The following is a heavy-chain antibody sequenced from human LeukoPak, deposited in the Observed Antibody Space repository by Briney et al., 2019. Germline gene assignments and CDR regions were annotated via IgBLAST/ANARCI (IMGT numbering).Heavy chain of an antibody. V-gene: IGHV1-46*01. Sequence: ASVTVSCKASGYTFTFYYMHWVRQAPGQALEWMGIINPAGGSTTYAHKFQGRLTMTRDTSTSTVSMELSSLKPEDTALYYCAGGGGSPDYWGQGTLVTVCS. D-gene: IGHD1-26*01. CDR1: GYTFTFYY. CDR3: AGGGGSPDY. J-gene: IGHJ4*02. CDR2: INPAGGST.